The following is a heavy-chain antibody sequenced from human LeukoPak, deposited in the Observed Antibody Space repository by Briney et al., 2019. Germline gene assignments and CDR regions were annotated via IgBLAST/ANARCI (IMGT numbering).Heavy chain of an antibody. V-gene: IGHV1-2*02. CDR1: GYTFTSYD. Sequence: ASVKVSCKASGYTFTSYDINWVRQATGQGLEWMGWMNPNSGGTNYAQNFQGRVTMTRDTSISTAYMELSSLRSDDTAVYYRARDHSGWSTDYWGQGTLVTVSS. CDR3: ARDHSGWSTDY. D-gene: IGHD6-19*01. CDR2: MNPNSGGT. J-gene: IGHJ4*02.